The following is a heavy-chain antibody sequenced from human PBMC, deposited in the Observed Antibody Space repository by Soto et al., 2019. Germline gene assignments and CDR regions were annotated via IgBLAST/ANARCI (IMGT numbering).Heavy chain of an antibody. CDR3: ARYYSPHIIVVTDANDYFDD. CDR2: IIPMFGTD. CDR1: GGTFISYS. D-gene: IGHD2-15*01. J-gene: IGHJ4*02. V-gene: IGHV1-69*01. Sequence: QLQLVQSGAEVKNPGSSVKISCKASGGTFISYSISWVRQAPGQGPEWMGGIIPMFGTDNYAQKFQGRVTITADESTATIYIAVSSLRSDDTAFDYCARYYSPHIIVVTDANDYFDDWGQGTLVTVSS.